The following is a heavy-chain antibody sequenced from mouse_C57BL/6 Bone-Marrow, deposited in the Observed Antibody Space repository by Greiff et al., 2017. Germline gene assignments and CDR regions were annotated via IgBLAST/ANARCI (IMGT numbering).Heavy chain of an antibody. CDR3: TRDNYGSSYPWYFDV. J-gene: IGHJ1*03. CDR1: GFTFSSYA. Sequence: VQLKESGEGLVKPGGSLKLSCAASGFTFSSYAMSWVRQTPEKRLEWVAYISSGGDYIYYADTVKGRFTISRDNARNTLYLQMNSLKSEDTAMYYCTRDNYGSSYPWYFDVWGTGTTVTVSS. D-gene: IGHD1-1*01. V-gene: IGHV5-9-1*02. CDR2: ISSGGDYI.